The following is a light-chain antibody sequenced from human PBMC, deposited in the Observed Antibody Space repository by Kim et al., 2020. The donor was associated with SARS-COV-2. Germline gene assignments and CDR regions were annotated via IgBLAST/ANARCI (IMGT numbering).Light chain of an antibody. CDR3: AVWDDSLSGPWV. V-gene: IGLV1-44*01. Sequence: QIVTIASSVRTSNIGSNPVTWSRRLPGTAPELLVSRNNRRPSGVPDRFSGSQSDTSASLTISGLQSDDEGDYYCAVWDDSLSGPWVFGGGTQLTVL. J-gene: IGLJ3*02. CDR1: TSNIGSNP. CDR2: RNN.